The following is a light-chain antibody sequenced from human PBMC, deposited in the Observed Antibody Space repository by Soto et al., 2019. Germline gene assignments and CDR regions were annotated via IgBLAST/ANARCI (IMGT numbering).Light chain of an antibody. CDR3: QQSSSVPWT. CDR2: AAS. J-gene: IGKJ1*01. Sequence: IQMTQSPSSLSASVGDRVTITCRASQSISNHLNWYQQKPGKAPKLLIYAASSLQSGVPSRFGGSGSGTDFTLTISSLQPEDFATYYCQQSSSVPWTFGQGTRVEIK. CDR1: QSISNH. V-gene: IGKV1-39*01.